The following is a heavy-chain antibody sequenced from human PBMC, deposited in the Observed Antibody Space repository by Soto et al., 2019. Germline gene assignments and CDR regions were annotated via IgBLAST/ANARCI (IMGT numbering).Heavy chain of an antibody. CDR2: IYPADSDT. V-gene: IGHV5-51*01. D-gene: IGHD1-26*01. CDR1: GYSFTSYW. CDR3: ARRRATGYYGIDV. Sequence: GESVKISCQGSGYSFTSYWIGWVRQMPGKGLEWMGTIYPADSDTRYTPTFKGQVTISVDRSINTAYLRWSSLRASDTAMYYCARRRATGYYGIDVWGQGTTVTVSS. J-gene: IGHJ6*02.